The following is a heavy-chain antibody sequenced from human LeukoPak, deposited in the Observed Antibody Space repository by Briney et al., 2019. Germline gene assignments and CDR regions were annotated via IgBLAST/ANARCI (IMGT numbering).Heavy chain of an antibody. Sequence: GGSLRLACAASGFTSSSYAMTWVRQAPGKGLEWVSAFSATDGSAQYAESVEGRFTISRDNSKNTLFLQMNSLGAEDTAVYYCARAKIAAAGTGAFDVWGQGTLVTVSS. J-gene: IGHJ3*01. CDR2: FSATDGSA. V-gene: IGHV3-23*01. CDR3: ARAKIAAAGTGAFDV. CDR1: GFTSSSYA. D-gene: IGHD6-13*01.